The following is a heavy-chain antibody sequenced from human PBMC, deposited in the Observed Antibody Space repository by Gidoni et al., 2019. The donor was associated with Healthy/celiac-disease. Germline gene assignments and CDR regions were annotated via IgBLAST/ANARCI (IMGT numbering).Heavy chain of an antibody. CDR1: GYTFTSYG. CDR2: ISAYNGNT. J-gene: IGHJ4*02. CDR3: ARDEVVAVAGTMGWDY. D-gene: IGHD6-19*01. Sequence: QVQLVQSGAEVKKPGASVKVSCKASGYTFTSYGISWVRQAPGQGLEWMGWISAYNGNTNYAQKLQGRVTMTTDTSTSTAYMELRRLRYDDTAVYYCARDEVVAVAGTMGWDYWGQGTLVTVSS. V-gene: IGHV1-18*01.